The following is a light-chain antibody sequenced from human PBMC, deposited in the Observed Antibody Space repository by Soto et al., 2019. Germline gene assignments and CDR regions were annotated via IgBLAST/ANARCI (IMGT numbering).Light chain of an antibody. CDR3: QQYNNWPVT. CDR2: DAS. Sequence: EIVMTQSPATLSVSPGERATLSCRASQSVSSNLAWYQQKPGQAPRLLIYDASTMATGIPARFSGSGSGTEFTLTISSLQSADFAVYYCQQYNNWPVTFGPATKVDIK. J-gene: IGKJ3*01. CDR1: QSVSSN. V-gene: IGKV3-15*01.